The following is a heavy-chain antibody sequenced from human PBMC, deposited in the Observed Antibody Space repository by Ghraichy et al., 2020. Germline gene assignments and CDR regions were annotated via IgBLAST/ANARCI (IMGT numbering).Heavy chain of an antibody. CDR2: ISTSGSTI. V-gene: IGHV3-48*02. J-gene: IGHJ4*02. Sequence: GGSLRLSCAASGFSFSGYSMNWVRQAPGKGLEWVSYISTSGSTIYYADSVKGRFTISRDNAKNSLYLQMNSLRDVDTAVYYCARDPTPIYYFDYWGQGTLVTVSS. CDR3: ARDPTPIYYFDY. CDR1: GFSFSGYS.